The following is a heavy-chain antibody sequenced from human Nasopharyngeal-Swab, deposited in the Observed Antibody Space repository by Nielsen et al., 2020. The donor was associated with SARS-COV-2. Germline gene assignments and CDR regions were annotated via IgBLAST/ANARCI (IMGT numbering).Heavy chain of an antibody. Sequence: GGSLRLSCAASGFTFSSYWMSWVRQAPGKGLEWVANIKQDGREKYYVDSVKGRFTISRDNAKNSLYLQMNSLRAEDTAVYYCAREYCSSTSCYGDWFDPWGQGTLVTVSS. CDR3: AREYCSSTSCYGDWFDP. CDR2: IKQDGREK. J-gene: IGHJ5*02. V-gene: IGHV3-7*01. CDR1: GFTFSSYW. D-gene: IGHD2-2*01.